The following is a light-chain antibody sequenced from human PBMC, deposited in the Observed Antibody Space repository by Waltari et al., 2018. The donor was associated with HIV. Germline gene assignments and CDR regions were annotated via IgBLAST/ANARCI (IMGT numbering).Light chain of an antibody. V-gene: IGLV6-57*04. CDR2: ENT. Sequence: NFMLTQPHSVSDSPGKTTTFSCTRNSGSIGSKYVHWYQQRPGSAPIIVIFENTKRHSGVPDRCSGSIDSSVNSDALTISGLKTEDEATDYGESYDDNSSWSIGGGTTLTV. J-gene: IGLJ2*01. CDR3: ESYDDNSSWS. CDR1: SGSIGSKY.